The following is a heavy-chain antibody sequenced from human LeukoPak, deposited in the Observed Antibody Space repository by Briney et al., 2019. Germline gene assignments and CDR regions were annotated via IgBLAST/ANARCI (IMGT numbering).Heavy chain of an antibody. CDR3: ASGVVITMIVVVYFDY. CDR2: IYYSGST. D-gene: IGHD3-22*01. J-gene: IGHJ4*02. Sequence: SETLSLTCTVSGFSVSSVYYWGWIRQPPGKGLEWIGSIYYSGSTYYNPSLKSRVTISVDTSKNQFSLKLSSVTAANTAVYYCASGVVITMIVVVYFDYWGQGTLVTVSS. V-gene: IGHV4-38-2*02. CDR1: GFSVSSVYY.